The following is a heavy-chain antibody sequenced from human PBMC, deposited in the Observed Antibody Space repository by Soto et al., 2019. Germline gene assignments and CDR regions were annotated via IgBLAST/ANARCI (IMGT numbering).Heavy chain of an antibody. CDR3: ARHGANYYGSGSFFDY. CDR1: GYIFTNYW. V-gene: IGHV5-51*01. Sequence: LGESLKISCKVSGYIFTNYWIGWVRQMPGKGLEWMGIIYPDDSDTRHSPSFQGQVTMSVDKSTSTAYLQWSSLKASDTAIYYCARHGANYYGSGSFFDYWGQGTPVTVSS. J-gene: IGHJ4*02. D-gene: IGHD3-10*01. CDR2: IYPDDSDT.